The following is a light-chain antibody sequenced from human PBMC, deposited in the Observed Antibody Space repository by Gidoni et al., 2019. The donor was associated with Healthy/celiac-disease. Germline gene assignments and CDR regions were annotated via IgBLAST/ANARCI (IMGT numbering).Light chain of an antibody. Sequence: DIVLTQSPGTLSLSPGESATLSCRASQSVSNSYLAWYQQKPGQAPRLLIYGASSRATGIPDRFSGSGSGTDFTLTISRLEPEDFAVYYCQQYGSSPLTFGGGTKVEIK. CDR1: QSVSNSY. J-gene: IGKJ4*01. V-gene: IGKV3-20*01. CDR3: QQYGSSPLT. CDR2: GAS.